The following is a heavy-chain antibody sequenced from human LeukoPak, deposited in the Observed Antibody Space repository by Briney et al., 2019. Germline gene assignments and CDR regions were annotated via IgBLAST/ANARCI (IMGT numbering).Heavy chain of an antibody. CDR1: GGSISSYY. J-gene: IGHJ4*02. V-gene: IGHV4-59*12. Sequence: SETLSLTCTVSGGSISSYYWSWIRQPPGKGLEWIGYIYYSGSTNYNPSLKSRVTISVDTSKNQFSLKLSSVTAADTAVYYCARGPSPGRGNYDILTGSPYYFDYWGQGTLVTVSS. CDR2: IYYSGST. CDR3: ARGPSPGRGNYDILTGSPYYFDY. D-gene: IGHD3-9*01.